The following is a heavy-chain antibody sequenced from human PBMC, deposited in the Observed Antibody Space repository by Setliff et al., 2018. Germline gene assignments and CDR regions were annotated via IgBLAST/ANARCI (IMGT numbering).Heavy chain of an antibody. J-gene: IGHJ5*02. CDR3: AREVQGFDP. CDR2: IYYSGST. V-gene: IGHV4-39*02. Sequence: PSETLSLTCTVSGGSISSSSYYWGWIRLPPGKRLEWIGTIYYSGSTYYNPSLKSRVTISVDTSKNQFSLKLSSVTAADTAVYYCAREVQGFDPWGHGTLVTVSS. CDR1: GGSISSSSYY.